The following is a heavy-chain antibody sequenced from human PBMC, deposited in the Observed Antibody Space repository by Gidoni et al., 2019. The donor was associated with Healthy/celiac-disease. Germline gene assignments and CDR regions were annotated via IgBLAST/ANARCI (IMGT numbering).Heavy chain of an antibody. CDR3: ARERGQLWLGQGYGMDV. Sequence: EVQLVESGGGLVQPGGSLRLSCAASGFTVSSNYMGWVRQAPGKGLEWVLVIYSGGSKYYADSVKGRFTISRDNSKNTLYLQMNSLRAEDTAVYYCARERGQLWLGQGYGMDVWGQGTTVTVSS. CDR2: IYSGGSK. J-gene: IGHJ6*02. D-gene: IGHD5-18*01. CDR1: GFTVSSNY. V-gene: IGHV3-66*02.